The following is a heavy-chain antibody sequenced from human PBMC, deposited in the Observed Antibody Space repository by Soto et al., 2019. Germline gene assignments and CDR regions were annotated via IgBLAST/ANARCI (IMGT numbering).Heavy chain of an antibody. V-gene: IGHV4-34*01. CDR1: GGSFSGYY. CDR3: ARATAYYDFWSGYYRCGGYFDY. CDR2: INHSGST. Sequence: QVQLQQWGAGLLKPSETLSLTCAVYGGSFSGYYWSWIRQPPGKGLEWVVEINHSGSTNYNPSLKSRVTISVDTSKNQFSLKLSSVNAADTAVYYCARATAYYDFWSGYYRCGGYFDYWGQGTLVTVSS. J-gene: IGHJ4*02. D-gene: IGHD3-3*01.